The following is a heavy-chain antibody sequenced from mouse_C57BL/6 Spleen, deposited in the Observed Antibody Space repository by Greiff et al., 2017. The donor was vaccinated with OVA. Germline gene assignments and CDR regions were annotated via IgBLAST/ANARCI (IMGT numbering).Heavy chain of an antibody. Sequence: QVQLKQPGAELVKPGASVKLSCKASGYTFTSYWMHWVKQRPGQGLEWIGMIHPNSGSTNYNEKFKSKATLTVDKSSSTAYMQLSSLTSEDSAVYYCARGGGSSYNGYFDVWGTGTTVTVSS. CDR1: GYTFTSYW. CDR2: IHPNSGST. D-gene: IGHD1-1*01. J-gene: IGHJ1*03. V-gene: IGHV1-64*01. CDR3: ARGGGSSYNGYFDV.